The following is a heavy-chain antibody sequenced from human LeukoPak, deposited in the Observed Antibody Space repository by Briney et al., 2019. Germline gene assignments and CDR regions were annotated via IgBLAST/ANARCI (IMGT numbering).Heavy chain of an antibody. J-gene: IGHJ4*02. D-gene: IGHD6-13*01. V-gene: IGHV3-23*03. CDR3: AKAQGAWYHFDS. CDR2: FTTGANYT. Sequence: GGSLRLSCAASGFTVSSFAMSWVRQAPGKGLEWVSVFTTGANYTYYADSVKGRFTMTRDNSKNTIFLQLNNVRADGTAVYFCAKAQGAWYHFDSWGQGTLVTVSS. CDR1: GFTVSSFA.